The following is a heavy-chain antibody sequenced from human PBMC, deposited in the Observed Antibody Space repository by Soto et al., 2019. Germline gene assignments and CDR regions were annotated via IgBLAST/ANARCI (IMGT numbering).Heavy chain of an antibody. D-gene: IGHD3-3*01. CDR1: GGSFSGYY. V-gene: IGHV4-34*01. J-gene: IGHJ4*02. Sequence: PSETLSLTCAVYGGSFSGYYWSWIRQPPGKGLEWIGEINHSGSTNYNPSLKSRVTISVDTSKNQFSLKLSSVTAADTAVYYCARTQLRFLEWLSFDYWGQGTLVTVSS. CDR3: ARTQLRFLEWLSFDY. CDR2: INHSGST.